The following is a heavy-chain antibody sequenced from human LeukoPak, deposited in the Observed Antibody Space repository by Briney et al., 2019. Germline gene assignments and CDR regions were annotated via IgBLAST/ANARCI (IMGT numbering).Heavy chain of an antibody. J-gene: IGHJ4*02. CDR3: AKTFDFWSGSYYFDY. Sequence: PGGSLRLSCAASGFTFSSYAMSWVRQAPGKGLEWVSAISGSGGSTYYADSVKGWFTISRDNSKNTLYLQMNSLRAEDTAVYYCAKTFDFWSGSYYFDYWGQGTLVTVSS. CDR2: ISGSGGST. V-gene: IGHV3-23*01. D-gene: IGHD3-3*01. CDR1: GFTFSSYA.